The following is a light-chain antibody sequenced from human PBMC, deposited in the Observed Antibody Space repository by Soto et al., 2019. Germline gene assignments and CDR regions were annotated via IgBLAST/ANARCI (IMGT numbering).Light chain of an antibody. V-gene: IGKV1-5*01. Sequence: IQMTQSPSTVSAKVGDSVTITCRASQSITTWLAWYQQRPGKAPKLLIYDVSSLQSGVPSRFSDSGSGTEFTLTISSLQPGDFATYFCQQYNGYSVTFGQGTKVDI. CDR2: DVS. J-gene: IGKJ1*01. CDR3: QQYNGYSVT. CDR1: QSITTW.